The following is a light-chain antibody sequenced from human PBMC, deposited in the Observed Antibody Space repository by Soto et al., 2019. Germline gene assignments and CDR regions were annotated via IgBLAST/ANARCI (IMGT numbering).Light chain of an antibody. V-gene: IGLV1-44*01. Sequence: QSVLTQPPSASGTPGQRISISCSGRTSNIGSNIVAWYQHLPGTAPKLLIYKNNQRPSGVPDRFFGSKSGSSASLAISGLQPEDESHYSGAAWDDPRNGLVFGGGTKLTVL. CDR3: AAWDDPRNGLV. J-gene: IGLJ3*02. CDR2: KNN. CDR1: TSNIGSNI.